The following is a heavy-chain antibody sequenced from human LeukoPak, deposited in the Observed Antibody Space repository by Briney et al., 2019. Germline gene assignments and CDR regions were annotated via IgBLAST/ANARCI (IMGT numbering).Heavy chain of an antibody. J-gene: IGHJ4*02. D-gene: IGHD3-16*02. V-gene: IGHV4-39*07. Sequence: SETLSLTCTVSGGSISSSSYYWGWIRQPPGKGLEWIGSIYYSGSTYYNPSLKSRVTISVDTSKNQFSLKLSSVTAADTAVYCCAREVRWDYVWGSYPPGGSPYFDYWGQGTLVTVSS. CDR1: GGSISSSSYY. CDR3: AREVRWDYVWGSYPPGGSPYFDY. CDR2: IYYSGST.